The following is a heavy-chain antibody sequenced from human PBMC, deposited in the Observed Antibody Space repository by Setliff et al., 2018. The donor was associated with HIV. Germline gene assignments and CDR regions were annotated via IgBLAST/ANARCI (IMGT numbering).Heavy chain of an antibody. CDR1: GYIFIRYY. J-gene: IGHJ6*02. D-gene: IGHD3-3*01. V-gene: IGHV1-2*02. Sequence: GASVKVSCKTSGYIFIRYYIFWVRQAPGQGLEWMGNINPHTGVTKYAEKFQGRVTMTRGTSINTIYMELSRLRSDDTAVYYCARDLRDGFEEWFSTLDDGMDVWGQGTTVTVSS. CDR3: ARDLRDGFEEWFSTLDDGMDV. CDR2: INPHTGVT.